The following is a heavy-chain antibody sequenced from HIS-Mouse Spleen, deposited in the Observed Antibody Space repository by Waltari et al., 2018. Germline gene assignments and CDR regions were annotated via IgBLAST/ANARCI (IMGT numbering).Heavy chain of an antibody. J-gene: IGHJ6*02. CDR2: IYYSGST. Sequence: QVQLQESGPGLVKPSETLSLTCTVSGGSISSYYWSWIRQPPGKGLEWIGYIYYSGSTNYNPPLRSRVTISVDTSKNQFSLSSVTAADTAVYYCAGGLDSSSWYPYYYYYYGMDVWGQGTTVTVSS. CDR3: AGGLDSSSWYPYYYYYYGMDV. V-gene: IGHV4-59*01. CDR1: GGSISSYY. D-gene: IGHD6-13*01.